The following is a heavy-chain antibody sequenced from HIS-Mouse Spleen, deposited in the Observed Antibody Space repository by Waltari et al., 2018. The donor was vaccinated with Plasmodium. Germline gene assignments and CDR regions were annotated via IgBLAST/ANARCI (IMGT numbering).Heavy chain of an antibody. CDR3: ARDRITGTSYFDY. CDR1: GGSISSSSYY. D-gene: IGHD1-7*01. CDR2: IYYSGDT. V-gene: IGHV4-39*07. J-gene: IGHJ4*02. Sequence: QLQLQESGPGLVKPSETLSLTCTVSGGSISSSSYYWGWIRQPPGKGLEWIGSIYYSGDTYYNPSLKSRVTISVDTSKNQFSRKLSSVTAADTAVYYCARDRITGTSYFDYWGQGTLVTVSS.